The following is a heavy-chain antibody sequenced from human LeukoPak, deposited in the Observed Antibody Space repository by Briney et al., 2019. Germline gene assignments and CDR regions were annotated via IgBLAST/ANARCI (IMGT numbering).Heavy chain of an antibody. J-gene: IGHJ4*02. CDR3: ARDGWDYGSGRAPVF. Sequence: GGSLRLSCAASGFTFSSYEMIWVRQAPGKGLEWVSYISSSGSTIYYADSVKGRFTISRDNAKNSLYLQMNSLRAEDTAVYYCARDGWDYGSGRAPVFWGQGTLVTVSS. CDR1: GFTFSSYE. CDR2: ISSSGSTI. D-gene: IGHD3-10*01. V-gene: IGHV3-48*03.